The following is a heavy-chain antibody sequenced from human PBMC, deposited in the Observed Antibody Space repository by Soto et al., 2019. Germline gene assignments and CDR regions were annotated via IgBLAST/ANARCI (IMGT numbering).Heavy chain of an antibody. D-gene: IGHD1-26*01. CDR1: VFPFGANA. Sequence: PGGSLRLSCVVSVFPFGANAMSWVRQAPGKGLEWVSGLSNTGRRTSYADSVKGRFNISRDNSENTVYLQMNSLRVEDTAVYYCATEMGAPQGPFENWGQGTLVTVSS. CDR2: LSNTGRRT. CDR3: ATEMGAPQGPFEN. J-gene: IGHJ4*02. V-gene: IGHV3-23*01.